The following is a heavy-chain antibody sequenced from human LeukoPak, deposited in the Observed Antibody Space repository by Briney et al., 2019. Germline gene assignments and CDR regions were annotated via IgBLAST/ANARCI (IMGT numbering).Heavy chain of an antibody. J-gene: IGHJ6*02. D-gene: IGHD2-15*01. CDR1: GFTFSSYA. CDR2: ISGSVGST. V-gene: IGHV3-23*01. Sequence: GGSLRLSCAASGFTFSSYAMSWVRQAPGKGLEWVSAISGSVGSTYYADSVKGRFTISRDNSKNTLYLQMNSLRAEDTVVYYCAKDRSVVAAVYYYYGMDVWGQGTTVTVSS. CDR3: AKDRSVVAAVYYYYGMDV.